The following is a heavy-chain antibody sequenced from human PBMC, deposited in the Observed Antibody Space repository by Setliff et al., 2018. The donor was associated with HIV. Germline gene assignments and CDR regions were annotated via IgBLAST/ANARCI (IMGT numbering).Heavy chain of an antibody. Sequence: SVKVSCKASGGTFSSYGISWVRQAPGQGLEWMGGIIPILGITNYAQKFQGRVTINADESTSTAYMELSSLRSEDTAVYYCARGFHYYDSSGYGDAFDIWGQGTMVTVSS. CDR2: IIPILGIT. CDR1: GGTFSSYG. D-gene: IGHD3-22*01. CDR3: ARGFHYYDSSGYGDAFDI. J-gene: IGHJ3*02. V-gene: IGHV1-69*10.